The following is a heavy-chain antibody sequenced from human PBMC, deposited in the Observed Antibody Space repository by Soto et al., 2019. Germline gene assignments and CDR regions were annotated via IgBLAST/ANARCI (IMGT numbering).Heavy chain of an antibody. J-gene: IGHJ1*01. V-gene: IGHV3-15*01. CDR1: GFTFSNAW. CDR2: IKSKTAGGTT. CDR3: ATRPTFSYVGPEKYLQR. D-gene: IGHD3-16*01. Sequence: EVQLVESGGGLVKPGGSLRLSCAASGFTFSNAWLSWVRQAPGKGLDWVGRIKSKTAGGTTDYAAPVKGRFTISRDDSKNTLYLQMNSLKTEDTAVYYCATRPTFSYVGPEKYLQRWGQGTVVTVSS.